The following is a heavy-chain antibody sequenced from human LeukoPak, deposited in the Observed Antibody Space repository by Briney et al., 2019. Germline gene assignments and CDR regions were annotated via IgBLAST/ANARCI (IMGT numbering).Heavy chain of an antibody. CDR2: ISGSGGST. CDR1: GFTFSSYT. Sequence: GGSLRLSCAASGFTFSSYTMSWVRQAPGEGLEWVSAISGSGGSTYYADSVKGRFTISRDNSKNTLYLQMNSLRAEDTAVYYCAKGDGSGRYFGFHFDYWGQGTLVTVSS. J-gene: IGHJ4*02. D-gene: IGHD3-10*01. V-gene: IGHV3-23*01. CDR3: AKGDGSGRYFGFHFDY.